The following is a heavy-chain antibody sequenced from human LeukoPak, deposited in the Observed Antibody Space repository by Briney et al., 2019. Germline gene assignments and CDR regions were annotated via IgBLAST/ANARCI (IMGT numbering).Heavy chain of an antibody. D-gene: IGHD3-3*02. CDR1: GYTFTSYD. Sequence: ASVNVSCKASGYTFTSYDINWVRQATGQGLEWMGWMNPNSGNTGYAQKFQGRVTMTRNTSISTAYMELSSLRSEDTAVYYCAILPSIISNYYYGMDVWGQGTTVTVSS. V-gene: IGHV1-8*01. CDR2: MNPNSGNT. J-gene: IGHJ6*02. CDR3: AILPSIISNYYYGMDV.